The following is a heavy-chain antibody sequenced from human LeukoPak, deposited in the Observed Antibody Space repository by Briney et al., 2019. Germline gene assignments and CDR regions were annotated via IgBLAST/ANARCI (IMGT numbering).Heavy chain of an antibody. V-gene: IGHV4-59*01. D-gene: IGHD1-26*01. CDR2: IYYSGST. J-gene: IGHJ4*02. Sequence: SETLSLTCTVSGGSLSSYYWGWIRQPPGKGLEWIGYIYYSGSTNYNPSLKSRVTISVDTSKNQFSLKLSSVTAADTAVYYCARGATLVGATAEFDYWGQGTLVTVSS. CDR3: ARGATLVGATAEFDY. CDR1: GGSLSSYY.